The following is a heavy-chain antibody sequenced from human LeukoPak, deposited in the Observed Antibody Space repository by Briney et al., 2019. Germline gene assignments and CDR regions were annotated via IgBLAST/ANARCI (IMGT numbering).Heavy chain of an antibody. CDR1: GFTFNRYL. Sequence: PGGSLRLSCAASGFTFNRYLMSWVRQAPGKGLEWVANIQEDGNEKNYVDSVKGRFTISRDNAKNSLYLQMNSLRAEDTAMYYCARDIYSGIISAFDTWGQGTLVTVSS. D-gene: IGHD1-26*01. CDR3: ARDIYSGIISAFDT. J-gene: IGHJ4*02. V-gene: IGHV3-7*01. CDR2: IQEDGNEK.